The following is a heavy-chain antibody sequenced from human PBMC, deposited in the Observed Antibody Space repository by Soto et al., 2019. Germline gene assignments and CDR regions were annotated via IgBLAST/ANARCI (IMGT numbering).Heavy chain of an antibody. CDR2: IDSSGST. V-gene: IGHV4-30-4*01. CDR1: GDSISNGDYY. CDR3: ASRYLY. Sequence: SETLSLTCTVSGDSISNGDYYWSWIRQPPGRGLEWIGYIDSSGSTYYNPSLKSRLTMSVDMSKNQFSLRLTSVTAADAAVYYCASRYLYWGQGLLVTVSS. J-gene: IGHJ4*02. D-gene: IGHD3-16*02.